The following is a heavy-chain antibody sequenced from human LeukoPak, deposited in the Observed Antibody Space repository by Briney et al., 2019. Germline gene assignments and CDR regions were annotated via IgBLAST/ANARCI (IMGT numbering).Heavy chain of an antibody. V-gene: IGHV1-18*01. CDR3: AGVASTTCDCPDYFDY. J-gene: IGHJ4*02. D-gene: IGHD2-2*01. CDR1: GYTFTTFG. CDR2: ISAYTGNT. Sequence: ASVKVSCKASGYTFTTFGITWVRQAPGQGLEWMGWISAYTGNTNYAPKFQGRVTMTTDTSTSTAHMELRSLTSDDTAVYYCAGVASTTCDCPDYFDYWGQGTLVTVSS.